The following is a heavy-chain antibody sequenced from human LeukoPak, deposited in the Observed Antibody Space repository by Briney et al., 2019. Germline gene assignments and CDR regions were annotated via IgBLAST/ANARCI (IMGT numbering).Heavy chain of an antibody. CDR1: GFTFSSYG. CDR3: ATTSDYYDSSGFDY. V-gene: IGHV3-30*03. CDR2: ISYDGSNK. D-gene: IGHD3-22*01. Sequence: GGSLRLSCAASGFTFSSYGMHWVRQAPGKGLEWVAVISYDGSNKYYADPVKGRFTISRDNSKNTLYLQMNSLRAEDTAVYYCATTSDYYDSSGFDYWGQGTLVTVSS. J-gene: IGHJ4*02.